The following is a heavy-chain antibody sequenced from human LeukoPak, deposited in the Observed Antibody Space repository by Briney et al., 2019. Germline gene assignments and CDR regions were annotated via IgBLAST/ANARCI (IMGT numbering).Heavy chain of an antibody. CDR2: IYYSGST. CDR3: ARAIAARPIYFDY. CDR1: GGSISSYY. J-gene: IGHJ4*02. D-gene: IGHD6-6*01. Sequence: PSETLSLTCTVSGGSISSYYWSWIRQPPGKGLEWIGYIYYSGSTNYNPSLKSRVTISVDTSKNQFSLKLSSVTAADTAVYYCARAIAARPIYFDYWGQGTLVTVSS. V-gene: IGHV4-59*01.